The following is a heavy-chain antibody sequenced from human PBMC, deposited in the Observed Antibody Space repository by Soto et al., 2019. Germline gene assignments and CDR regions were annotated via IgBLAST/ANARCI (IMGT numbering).Heavy chain of an antibody. Sequence: ASVKVSCKASGYTFTSYGISWVRQAPGQGLEWMGWISAHNGNKKYAQKVQGRVTMTTDTSTSTAYMELRSLRSDDTAVYYCAREPNYFDYWGQGTLVTVSS. J-gene: IGHJ4*02. V-gene: IGHV1-18*01. CDR1: GYTFTSYG. CDR3: AREPNYFDY. CDR2: ISAHNGNK.